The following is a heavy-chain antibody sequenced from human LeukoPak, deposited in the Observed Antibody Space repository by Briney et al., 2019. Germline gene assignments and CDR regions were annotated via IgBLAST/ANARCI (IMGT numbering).Heavy chain of an antibody. J-gene: IGHJ5*02. CDR1: GYTFTSHY. V-gene: IGHV1-46*01. CDR2: INPNGGGT. Sequence: ASVTVSCTASGYTFTSHYMHWVRQAPGQGLEWVGYINPNGGGTTYAQKFQGRVTMTRDTPTSTVYMELSSLRSEDTAVYYCARDSGYSSSWYATWGQGTLVTVSS. D-gene: IGHD6-13*01. CDR3: ARDSGYSSSWYAT.